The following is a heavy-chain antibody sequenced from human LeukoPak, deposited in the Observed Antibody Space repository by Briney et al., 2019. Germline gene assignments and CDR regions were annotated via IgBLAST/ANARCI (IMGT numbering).Heavy chain of an antibody. V-gene: IGHV3-48*01. CDR3: ARDAGNSGYGCDL. Sequence: GGSLRLSCAASGFILSQYSMNWVRQAPGKGLEWVSHIRSSSETFYADSVKGRFTISRDNARNSLYLQMNNLRGEDTAIYYCARDAGNSGYGCDLWGQGTLVTVSS. J-gene: IGHJ5*02. CDR2: IRSSSET. CDR1: GFILSQYS. D-gene: IGHD5-12*01.